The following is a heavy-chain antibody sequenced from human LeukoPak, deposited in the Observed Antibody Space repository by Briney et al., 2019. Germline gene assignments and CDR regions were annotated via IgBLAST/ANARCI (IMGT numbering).Heavy chain of an antibody. CDR2: INTDGSTT. CDR3: ARCRSTSCYGNTFDI. V-gene: IGHV3-74*03. J-gene: IGHJ3*02. CDR1: GFTLSYSW. Sequence: GGSLRLSCAASGFTLSYSWMHWVRQAPGKGLVWVSHINTDGSTTKYADSVKGRFTISRDNAKNTLYLQMNSLKTEDTAVYYCARCRSTSCYGNTFDIWGHGTIVTVSS. D-gene: IGHD2-2*01.